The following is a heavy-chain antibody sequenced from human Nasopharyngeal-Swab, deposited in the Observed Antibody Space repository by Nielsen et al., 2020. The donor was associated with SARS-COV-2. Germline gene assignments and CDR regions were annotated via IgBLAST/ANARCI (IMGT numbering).Heavy chain of an antibody. J-gene: IGHJ4*02. Sequence: SETLSLTCTVSGDSISYSYWSWIRQPPGKGLEWIGYIYYSGSTNYNPSLKSRITISVDTSNNQFSLKLTSVTAADTAVYYCARGPMYCSSTSCYYFDYWGQGTLVTVSS. CDR1: GDSISYSY. V-gene: IGHV4-59*01. CDR3: ARGPMYCSSTSCYYFDY. CDR2: IYYSGST. D-gene: IGHD2-2*01.